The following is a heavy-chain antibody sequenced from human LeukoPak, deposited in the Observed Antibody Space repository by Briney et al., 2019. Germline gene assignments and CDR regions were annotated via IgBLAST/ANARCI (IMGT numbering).Heavy chain of an antibody. CDR2: INPSGGST. D-gene: IGHD6-13*01. J-gene: IGHJ4*02. Sequence: GASVKVSCKASGYTFTSYYMHWVRQAPGQGLEWMGIINPSGGSTSYAQKFQGRVTMTRDTSTSTVYMELSSLRSEDTAVYYCARSKAAAGTKYYFDYWGQGTLVTVSS. V-gene: IGHV1-46*01. CDR1: GYTFTSYY. CDR3: ARSKAAAGTKYYFDY.